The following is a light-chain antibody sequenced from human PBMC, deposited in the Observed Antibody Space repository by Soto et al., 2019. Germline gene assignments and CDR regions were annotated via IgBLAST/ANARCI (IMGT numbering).Light chain of an antibody. CDR3: QQANSFPMT. Sequence: DIQMTQSPSSVSASVGDRVTLTCRASRGISSWLVWYQQKPGKAPKLLIYSASTLQSGVPSRFSGSGSGTDFSLTISSLQPEDFATYYCQQANSFPMTFGQGTRLEIK. J-gene: IGKJ5*01. V-gene: IGKV1D-12*01. CDR2: SAS. CDR1: RGISSW.